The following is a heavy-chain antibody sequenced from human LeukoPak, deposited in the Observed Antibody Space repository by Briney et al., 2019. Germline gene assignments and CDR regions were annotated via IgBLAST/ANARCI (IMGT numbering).Heavy chain of an antibody. CDR3: ARRDSIAVAGVFDY. V-gene: IGHV3-74*01. Sequence: GGSLRLSCAASGFTFSSYSMHWVRQAPGKGLVWVSRINSDGSSTSYADSVKGRFTISRDNAKNTLYLQMNSLRAEDTAVYYCARRDSIAVAGVFDYWGQGTLVTVSS. CDR1: GFTFSSYS. D-gene: IGHD6-19*01. J-gene: IGHJ4*02. CDR2: INSDGSST.